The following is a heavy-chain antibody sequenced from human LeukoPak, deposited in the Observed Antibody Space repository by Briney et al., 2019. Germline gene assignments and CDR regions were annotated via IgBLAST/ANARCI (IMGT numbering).Heavy chain of an antibody. CDR3: ATGWFGESPLDY. CDR2: FDPEDGET. V-gene: IGHV1-24*01. J-gene: IGHJ4*02. Sequence: ASVKVSCKVSGYALTELSMHWVRQAPGKGLEWMGGFDPEDGETIYAQKFQGRVTMTEDTSTDTAYMELSSLRSEDTAVYYCATGWFGESPLDYWGQGTLVTVSS. D-gene: IGHD3-10*01. CDR1: GYALTELS.